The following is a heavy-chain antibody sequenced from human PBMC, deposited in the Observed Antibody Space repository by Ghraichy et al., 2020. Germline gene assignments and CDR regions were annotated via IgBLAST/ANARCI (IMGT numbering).Heavy chain of an antibody. CDR2: ISGSGGST. CDR3: AKPLRSNCYSCMDV. D-gene: IGHD2-21*02. Sequence: GSLNISCAASGFTFSSFGMSWVRQAPGKGLEWVSAISGSGGSTYYADSVKGRFTISRDNSKNTLYLQMNSLRAEDTAVYYCAKPLRSNCYSCMDVWGQGTTVAVSS. V-gene: IGHV3-23*01. CDR1: GFTFSSFG. J-gene: IGHJ6*02.